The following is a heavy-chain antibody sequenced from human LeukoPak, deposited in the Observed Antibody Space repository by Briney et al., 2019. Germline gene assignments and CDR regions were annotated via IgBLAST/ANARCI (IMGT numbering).Heavy chain of an antibody. CDR3: ARGRSVVAALNWFDP. CDR2: INHSGST. V-gene: IGHV4-34*01. D-gene: IGHD6-6*01. J-gene: IGHJ5*02. Sequence: SETLSLTCAVYGGSFSGYYWSWIRQPPGNGLEWIREINHSGSTNYNPSLKSRVTISVDTSKNQFSLKLSSVTAADTAVYYCARGRSVVAALNWFDPWGQGTLVTVSS. CDR1: GGSFSGYY.